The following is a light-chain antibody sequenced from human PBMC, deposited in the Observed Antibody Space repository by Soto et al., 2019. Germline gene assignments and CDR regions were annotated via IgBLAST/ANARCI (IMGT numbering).Light chain of an antibody. CDR1: QSVSSSY. CDR3: QQYGSSPPIT. J-gene: IGKJ5*01. CDR2: GAS. Sequence: EIVLTQSPGPLSLSPGERATISCRASQSVSSSYLAWYQQKPGQAPRLLLYGASSRAPGIPDRFSGSGSGTDFTLTIISLEHEDFAVYYCQQYGSSPPITFGQGTRLELK. V-gene: IGKV3-20*01.